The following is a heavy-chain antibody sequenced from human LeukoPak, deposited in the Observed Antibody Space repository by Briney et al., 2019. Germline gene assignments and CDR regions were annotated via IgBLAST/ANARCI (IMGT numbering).Heavy chain of an antibody. CDR1: GYSISSGYY. CDR3: AREQISSGGSCYDY. V-gene: IGHV4-38-2*02. D-gene: IGHD2-15*01. CDR2: IYHSGST. J-gene: IGHJ4*02. Sequence: PSETLSLTCTVSGYSISSGYYWGWIRQPPGKGLEWIGSIYHSGSTYYNPSLKSRVTISVDTSKNQFSLKLSSVTAADTAVYYCAREQISSGGSCYDYWGQGTLVTVSS.